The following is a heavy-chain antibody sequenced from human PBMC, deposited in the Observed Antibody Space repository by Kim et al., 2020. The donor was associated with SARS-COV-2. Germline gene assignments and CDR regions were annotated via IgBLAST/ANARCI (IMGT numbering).Heavy chain of an antibody. D-gene: IGHD6-19*01. CDR2: IIPIFGTA. CDR3: ARVFWVRGIAVAGYDY. CDR1: GGTFSSYA. V-gene: IGHV1-69*13. J-gene: IGHJ4*02. Sequence: SVKVSCKASGGTFSSYAISWVRQAPGQGLEWMGGIIPIFGTANYAQKFQGRVTITADESTSTAYMELSSLRSEDTAVYYCARVFWVRGIAVAGYDYWGQGTLVTVSS.